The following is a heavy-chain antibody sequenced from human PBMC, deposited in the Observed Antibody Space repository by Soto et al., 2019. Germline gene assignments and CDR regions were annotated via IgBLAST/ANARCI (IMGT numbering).Heavy chain of an antibody. V-gene: IGHV1-69*08. D-gene: IGHD1-26*01. CDR2: IIPILGIA. CDR3: ARDRGLAYSGGPLDY. Sequence: QVQLVQSGAEVKKPGSSVKVSCKASGGTFSSYTISWVRQAPGQGLEWMGRIIPILGIANYAQKFQGRVTITADKSTSTAYMELSSLRPEDTAVYYCARDRGLAYSGGPLDYWGQGTLVTVSS. CDR1: GGTFSSYT. J-gene: IGHJ4*02.